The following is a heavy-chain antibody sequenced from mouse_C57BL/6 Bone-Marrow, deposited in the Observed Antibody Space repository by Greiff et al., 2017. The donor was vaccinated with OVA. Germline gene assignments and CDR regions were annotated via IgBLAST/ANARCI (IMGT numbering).Heavy chain of an antibody. J-gene: IGHJ2*01. V-gene: IGHV1-42*01. CDR1: GYSFTGYY. CDR2: INPSTGGT. CDR3: ARLDDYFDY. Sequence: EVQLQQSGPELVKPGASVKISCKASGYSFTGYYMNWVKQSPEKSLEWIGEINPSTGGTTYNQKFKAKATLTVDKSSSTAYMQLKSLTSEDSAVYYCARLDDYFDYWGQGTTLTVSS.